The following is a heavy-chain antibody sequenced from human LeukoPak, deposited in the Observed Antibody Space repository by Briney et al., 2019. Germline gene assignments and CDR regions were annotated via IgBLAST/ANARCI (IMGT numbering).Heavy chain of an antibody. V-gene: IGHV3-48*03. CDR2: ISSSGSSI. J-gene: IGHJ3*02. D-gene: IGHD3-22*01. CDR1: GFTFSSYE. Sequence: GGSLRLSCAASGFTFSSYELNWVRQTPGKGLEWVSYISSSGSSIYYADSVKGRFTISRDNAKNSLCLQMNSLRAEDTAVYYCARQYYYETSGYDAFDIWGQGTMVTVSS. CDR3: ARQYYYETSGYDAFDI.